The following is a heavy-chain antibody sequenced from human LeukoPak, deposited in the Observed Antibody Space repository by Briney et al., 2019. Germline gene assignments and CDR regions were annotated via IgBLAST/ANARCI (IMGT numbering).Heavy chain of an antibody. CDR2: IRYDGSNK. D-gene: IGHD4-11*01. Sequence: GGSLRLSCAASGFTFSSYGMHWVRQAPGKGLEWVAFIRYDGSNKYYADSVKGRFTISRDNSKNTLYLQMSSLRAEDTAVYYCAKDYYSNPPFYYYMDVWGKGTPVTVSS. V-gene: IGHV3-30*02. J-gene: IGHJ6*03. CDR1: GFTFSSYG. CDR3: AKDYYSNPPFYYYMDV.